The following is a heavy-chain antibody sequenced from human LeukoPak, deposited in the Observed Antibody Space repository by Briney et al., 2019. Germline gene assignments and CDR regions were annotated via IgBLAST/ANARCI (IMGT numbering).Heavy chain of an antibody. D-gene: IGHD3-10*01. Sequence: GGSLRLSCAASGFTFSSHGMSWVRQAPGKGLEWVSTISGSGDNTYYADSVKGRFTISRDNSKNTLYLQMNSLRAEDTAVYYCAREGLGLLWFGESPDYWGQGTLVTVSS. CDR2: ISGSGDNT. V-gene: IGHV3-23*01. CDR1: GFTFSSHG. J-gene: IGHJ4*02. CDR3: AREGLGLLWFGESPDY.